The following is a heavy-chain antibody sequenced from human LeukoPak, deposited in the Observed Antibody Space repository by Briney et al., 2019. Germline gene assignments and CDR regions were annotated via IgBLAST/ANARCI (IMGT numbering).Heavy chain of an antibody. CDR2: FDPEDGET. D-gene: IGHD3-3*01. CDR1: GYTLTELS. CDR3: ASSPFGKRFPRLGCYFDN. J-gene: IGHJ4*02. V-gene: IGHV1-24*01. Sequence: ASVKVSCKVSGYTLTELSMHWVRQAPGKGLEWMGGFDPEDGETIYAQKFQGRVTITADKSTSTAYMELSSLRSEDPAVYYCASSPFGKRFPRLGCYFDNWGQEPLATAPS.